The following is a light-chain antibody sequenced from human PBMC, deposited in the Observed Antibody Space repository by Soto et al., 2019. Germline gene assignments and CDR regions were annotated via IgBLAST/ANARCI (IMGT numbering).Light chain of an antibody. CDR3: QQRRDWPLT. CDR2: DTS. V-gene: IGKV3-11*01. CDR1: QTLNNY. Sequence: EIVLTQSPATLSLSPGERATLSCRASQTLNNYLAWFQQKPGQPPRLLIYDTSNRASGIPAKFSGSGSETDFSLTISSLEPEDFGVYYWQQRRDWPLTFGGGTKVEIK. J-gene: IGKJ4*01.